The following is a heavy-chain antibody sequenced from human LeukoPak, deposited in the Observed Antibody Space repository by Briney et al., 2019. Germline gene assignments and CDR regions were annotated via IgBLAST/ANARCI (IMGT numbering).Heavy chain of an antibody. D-gene: IGHD4-17*01. CDR3: ARDSKERFATGLGGY. V-gene: IGHV3-74*01. CDR1: GFTFSSYW. J-gene: IGHJ4*02. Sequence: GGSLRLSCAASGFTFSSYWMHWVRQIPGKGLVWVSRISTDGSSTNYADSVKGRFTISRDNAKNTLYLQMNSLRAEDTAVYYCARDSKERFATGLGGYWGQGTLVTVSS. CDR2: ISTDGSST.